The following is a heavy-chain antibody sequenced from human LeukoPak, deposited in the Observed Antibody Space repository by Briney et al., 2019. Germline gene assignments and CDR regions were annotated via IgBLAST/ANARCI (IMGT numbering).Heavy chain of an antibody. D-gene: IGHD3-22*01. CDR1: GYSFTSYG. J-gene: IGHJ4*02. CDR2: ISAYNGNT. V-gene: IGHV1-18*01. CDR3: ASEGAFYDSSGYD. Sequence: ASVKVSCYASGYSFTSYGISWVRQAPGQGLEWMGWISAYNGNTNYAQKLQGRVTMTTDTSTSTAYMELSRLRSDDTAVYYCASEGAFYDSSGYDWGQGTLVTVSS.